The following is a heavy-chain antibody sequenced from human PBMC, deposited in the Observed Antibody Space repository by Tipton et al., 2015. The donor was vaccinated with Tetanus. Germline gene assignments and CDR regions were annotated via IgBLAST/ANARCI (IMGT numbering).Heavy chain of an antibody. CDR1: GYSLIDYF. J-gene: IGHJ2*01. V-gene: IGHV1-2*02. CDR3: ARLGGIQRHFDR. CDR2: INPNGGGT. D-gene: IGHD6-25*01. Sequence: LVQSGASVKVSCKASGYSLIDYFIHWVRQSPGQGLEWVGWINPNGGGTRFAQTVKGRVTMTRDTSTSTVYLELNRLIYNDTAVYYCARLGGIQRHFDRWGPGTLVIVSS.